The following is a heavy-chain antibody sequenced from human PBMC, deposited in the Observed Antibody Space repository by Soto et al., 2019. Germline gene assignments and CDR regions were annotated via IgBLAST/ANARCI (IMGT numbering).Heavy chain of an antibody. V-gene: IGHV3-20*04. J-gene: IGHJ3*02. CDR2: INWNGGST. CDR3: ARVPPGGYSGYDYAFDI. CDR1: GFTFDDYG. D-gene: IGHD5-12*01. Sequence: LRLSCAASGFTFDDYGMSWVRQAPGKGLEWVSGINWNGGSTGYADSVKGRFTISRDNAKNSLYLQMNSLRAEDTALYYCARVPPGGYSGYDYAFDIWGQGTMVTVSS.